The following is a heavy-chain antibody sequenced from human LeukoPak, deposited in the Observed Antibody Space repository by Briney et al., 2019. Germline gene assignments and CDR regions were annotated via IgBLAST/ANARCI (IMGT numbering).Heavy chain of an antibody. CDR1: GGSIGSYY. D-gene: IGHD3-16*01. V-gene: IGHV4-59*12. CDR3: ARGGTALDYFDY. CDR2: IYYSGST. Sequence: PSEALSLTCTVSGGSIGSYYWSWIRQPPGKGLEWIGYIYYSGSTDCNPSLKSRVTMSVDTSKNQFSLKLSSVTAADTAVYYCARGGTALDYFDYWGQGTLVTVSS. J-gene: IGHJ4*02.